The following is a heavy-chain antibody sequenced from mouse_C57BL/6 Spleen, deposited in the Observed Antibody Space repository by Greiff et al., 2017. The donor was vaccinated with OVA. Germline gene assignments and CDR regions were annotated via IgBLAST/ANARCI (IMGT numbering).Heavy chain of an antibody. J-gene: IGHJ3*01. CDR2: IWSDGST. V-gene: IGHV2-6-1*01. CDR1: GFSLTSYG. Sequence: VKLVESGPGLVAPSQSLSITCTVSGFSLTSYGVHWVRQPPGKGLEWLVVIWSDGSTTYNSALKSRLSISKDNSKSQVFLKMNSLQTDDTAMYYCARHALYDGYYGGFAYWGQGTLVTVSA. CDR3: ARHALYDGYYGGFAY. D-gene: IGHD2-3*01.